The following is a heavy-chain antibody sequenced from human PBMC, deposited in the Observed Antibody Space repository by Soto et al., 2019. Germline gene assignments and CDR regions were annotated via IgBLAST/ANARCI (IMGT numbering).Heavy chain of an antibody. Sequence: ASVKVSGKACGYTFTSFGISWVRQAPGQGLEWMGWISAYNGNTNYAQKLQGRVTMTTDTSTSTAYMELRSLRSDDTAVYYCARDYYDSSGYYLHWFDPWGQGTLVTVSS. D-gene: IGHD3-22*01. V-gene: IGHV1-18*01. CDR1: GYTFTSFG. CDR3: ARDYYDSSGYYLHWFDP. J-gene: IGHJ5*02. CDR2: ISAYNGNT.